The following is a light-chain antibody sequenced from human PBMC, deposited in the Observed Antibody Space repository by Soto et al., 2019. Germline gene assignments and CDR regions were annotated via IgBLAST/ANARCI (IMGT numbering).Light chain of an antibody. CDR3: QHYNSDPWT. Sequence: DIEMTQSPSTLSASVGDRVTITCRASQTIRRWWACYQQRPGKAPKVLIYDASTLESGVPARFSGSGSETQFSLTISSLQPEDSATYYCQHYNSDPWTFGQGTKVEIK. J-gene: IGKJ1*01. V-gene: IGKV1-5*01. CDR1: QTIRRW. CDR2: DAS.